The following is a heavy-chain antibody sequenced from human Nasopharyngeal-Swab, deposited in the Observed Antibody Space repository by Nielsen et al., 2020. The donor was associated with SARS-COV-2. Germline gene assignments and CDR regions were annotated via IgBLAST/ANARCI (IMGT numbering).Heavy chain of an antibody. D-gene: IGHD3-10*01. J-gene: IGHJ5*02. CDR3: AIWEGNGSGSP. CDR2: IYTGGST. V-gene: IGHV3-66*01. CDR1: GFTVSSNY. Sequence: GESLKISCAASGFTVSSNYMNWVRQAPGKGLEWVSVIYTGGSTYYADSVKGRFTISRDNSKNTLYLQMNSLRAEDTAVYYCAIWEGNGSGSPWGQGTLVTSPQ.